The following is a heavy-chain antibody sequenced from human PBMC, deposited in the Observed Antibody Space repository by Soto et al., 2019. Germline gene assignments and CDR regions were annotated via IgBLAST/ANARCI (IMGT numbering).Heavy chain of an antibody. D-gene: IGHD6-19*01. Sequence: EVQLVQSGAEVKKPGESLKISCKGSGYSFSSHWIGWVRQMPGKGLEWMGIIYPRDSKTRYSPSFQGQVTISADKSTSTAYLQWSSLKASDTAMYYCASTVPETGGWFDPWGQGTLVTVSS. J-gene: IGHJ5*02. CDR1: GYSFSSHW. CDR2: IYPRDSKT. V-gene: IGHV5-51*03. CDR3: ASTVPETGGWFDP.